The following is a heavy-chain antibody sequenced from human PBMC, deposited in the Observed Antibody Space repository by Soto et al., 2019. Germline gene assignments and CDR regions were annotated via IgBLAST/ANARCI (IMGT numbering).Heavy chain of an antibody. V-gene: IGHV3-30-3*01. Sequence: SLRVSSAASGVTFSGYGRHWVRKAPGKGLEWVAVISYDGSNKYYADSVKGRFTISRDNSKNTLYLQMNSLRAEDTAVYYCARDRKSSSWKGFLDYWGQGTLVTVSS. J-gene: IGHJ4*02. CDR2: ISYDGSNK. CDR3: ARDRKSSSWKGFLDY. D-gene: IGHD6-13*01. CDR1: GVTFSGYG.